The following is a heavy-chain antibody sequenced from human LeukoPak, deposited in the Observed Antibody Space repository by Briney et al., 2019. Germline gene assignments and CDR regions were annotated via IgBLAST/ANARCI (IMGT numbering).Heavy chain of an antibody. CDR3: ARRYYYGSGSYYMDV. D-gene: IGHD3-10*01. V-gene: IGHV5-51*01. J-gene: IGHJ6*03. CDR2: IYPGDSDT. Sequence: GESLKISCEGSGYSFTSYWIGWVRQMPGKGLEWMGIIYPGDSDTRYSPSFQGQVTISADKSISTAYLQWSSLKASDTAMYYCARRYYYGSGSYYMDVWGKGTTVTISS. CDR1: GYSFTSYW.